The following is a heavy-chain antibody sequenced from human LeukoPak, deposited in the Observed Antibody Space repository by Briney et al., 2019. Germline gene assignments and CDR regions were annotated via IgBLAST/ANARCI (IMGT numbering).Heavy chain of an antibody. CDR3: ARAEKRITMIVVVTIPDAFDI. J-gene: IGHJ3*02. CDR1: GGSFSGYY. D-gene: IGHD3-22*01. V-gene: IGHV4-34*01. Sequence: SETLSLTCAVYGGSFSGYYWSWIRQPPGKGLEWIGEINHSGSTNYNPSLKSRVTISVDTSKNQFSLKLSSVTAADTAVYYCARAEKRITMIVVVTIPDAFDIWGQGTMVTVSS. CDR2: INHSGST.